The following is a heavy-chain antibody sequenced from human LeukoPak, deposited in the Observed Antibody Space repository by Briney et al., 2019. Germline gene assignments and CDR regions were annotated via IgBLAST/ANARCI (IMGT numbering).Heavy chain of an antibody. CDR2: ISSAGGTT. CDR1: GFTFSNYA. D-gene: IGHD3-10*01. J-gene: IGHJ6*03. Sequence: GGSLRLSCAASGFTFSNYAMSWVHQAPGKGLQWVSTISSAGGTTYYGDSVKGRFTISRDTSKNTVSLQMTGLRAEDTAVYYCAKFSSGSYYYMDVWGKGTTVIVSS. CDR3: AKFSSGSYYYMDV. V-gene: IGHV3-23*01.